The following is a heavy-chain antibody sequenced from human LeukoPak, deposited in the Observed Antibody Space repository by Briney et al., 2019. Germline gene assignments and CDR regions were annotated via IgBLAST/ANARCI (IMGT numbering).Heavy chain of an antibody. CDR2: ISSSSSYI. CDR1: GFTFSSYS. CDR3: CGIGYSSSWYPQKVGFDY. Sequence: GRSLRLSCAASGFTFSSYSMNWVRQAPGKGLEWVSSISSSSSYIYYADSVKGRFTISRDNAKNSLYLQMNSLRAEDTAVYYCCGIGYSSSWYPQKVGFDYWGQGTLVTVSS. D-gene: IGHD6-13*01. V-gene: IGHV3-21*01. J-gene: IGHJ4*02.